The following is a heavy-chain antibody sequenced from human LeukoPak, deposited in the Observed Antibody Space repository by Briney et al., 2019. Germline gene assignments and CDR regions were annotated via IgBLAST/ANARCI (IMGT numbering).Heavy chain of an antibody. CDR1: GYTFISHD. J-gene: IGHJ5*02. CDR3: ARQSVPCDSATGPLSFDA. CDR2: MNPNSGNT. Sequence: ASVKVSCKASGYTFISHDINWVRQATGQGLEWMGWMNPNSGNTGYAQKFQGRVTMTMNTSISTAYMELSSLRSEGTAVYYCARQSVPCDSATGPLSFDAWGQGTLVTVSS. D-gene: IGHD2-2*01. V-gene: IGHV1-8*01.